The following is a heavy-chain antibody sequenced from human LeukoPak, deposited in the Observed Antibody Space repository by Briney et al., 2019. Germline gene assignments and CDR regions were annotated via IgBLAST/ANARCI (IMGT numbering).Heavy chain of an antibody. V-gene: IGHV4-59*01. D-gene: IGHD3-22*01. Sequence: SETLSLTCAVYGGSFSGYYWSWIRQPPGKGLEWIGYIYYSGSTNYNPSLKSRVTISVDTSKNQFSLKLSSVTAADTAVYYCATDASHYYDSSGTGHYWGQGTLVTVSS. J-gene: IGHJ4*02. CDR2: IYYSGST. CDR1: GGSFSGYY. CDR3: ATDASHYYDSSGTGHY.